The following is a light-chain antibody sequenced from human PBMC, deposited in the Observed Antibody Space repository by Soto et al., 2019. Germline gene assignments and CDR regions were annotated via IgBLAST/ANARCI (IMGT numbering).Light chain of an antibody. CDR3: SSYGGSNTFV. J-gene: IGLJ1*01. CDR1: SSDVGGFDY. V-gene: IGLV2-8*01. Sequence: QSVLTQAPSTSGSPGQSVTVSCAGTSSDVGGFDYVSWYQQHPGKVPKLLIYQVNRRPSGVPDRFSGSKSGNTASLTVSGLQAEDEADYYCSSYGGSNTFVFGTGTKVTVL. CDR2: QVN.